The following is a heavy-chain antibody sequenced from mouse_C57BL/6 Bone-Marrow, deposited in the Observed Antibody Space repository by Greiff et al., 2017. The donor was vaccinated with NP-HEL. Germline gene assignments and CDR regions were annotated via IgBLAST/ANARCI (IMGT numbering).Heavy chain of an antibody. CDR3: TRGDYDGWYFDV. CDR1: GFTFSNYW. V-gene: IGHV6-3*01. J-gene: IGHJ1*03. Sequence: EVKLMASGGGLVQPGGSMKLSCVASGFTFSNYWMNWVRQSPEKGLEWVAQIRLKSDNYATHYAESVKGRFTISRDDSKSSVYLQMNNLRAEDTGIYYCTRGDYDGWYFDVWGTGTTVTVSS. CDR2: IRLKSDNYAT. D-gene: IGHD2-4*01.